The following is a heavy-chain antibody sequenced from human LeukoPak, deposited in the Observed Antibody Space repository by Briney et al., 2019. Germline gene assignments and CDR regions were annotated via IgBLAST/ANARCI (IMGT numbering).Heavy chain of an antibody. J-gene: IGHJ6*02. Sequence: PGGSLRLSCAASGFTFSDYYISWVRQAPGKGLEWVSYIDMRGSSIYYADSVQGRFTISRDNAHNSVYLHMNSLRAEGTAVYYCARGHYGMDVWGQGTTVIVSS. CDR2: IDMRGSSI. CDR1: GFTFSDYY. CDR3: ARGHYGMDV. V-gene: IGHV3-11*01.